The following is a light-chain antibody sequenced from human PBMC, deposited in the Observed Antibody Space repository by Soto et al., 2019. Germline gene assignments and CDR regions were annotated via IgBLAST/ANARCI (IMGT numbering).Light chain of an antibody. Sequence: QSALTQPRSVSGSPGQSVTISCTGTNSDVGAYNYVSWYQHHPGKAPKLIIYDVSERPSGVPDRFSGSKSANTASLTISGLQADDEGDYYCCSYAGSYTFVLFGGGTKVTVL. J-gene: IGLJ2*01. CDR3: CSYAGSYTFVL. CDR1: NSDVGAYNY. V-gene: IGLV2-11*01. CDR2: DVS.